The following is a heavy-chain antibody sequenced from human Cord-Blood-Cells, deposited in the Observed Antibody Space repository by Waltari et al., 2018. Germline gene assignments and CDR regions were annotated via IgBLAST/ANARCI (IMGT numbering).Heavy chain of an antibody. CDR2: ISWDGGST. Sequence: GGSLRLSCAASGFTFDDYAMHWVRQAPGKGLEWVSLISWDGGSTYYADSVKGRFTISRDNSKNSLYLQMNSLRAEDTALYYCAKAIAVAVNYYYYGMDVWGQGTTVTVSS. CDR1: GFTFDDYA. CDR3: AKAIAVAVNYYYYGMDV. D-gene: IGHD6-19*01. J-gene: IGHJ6*02. V-gene: IGHV3-43D*04.